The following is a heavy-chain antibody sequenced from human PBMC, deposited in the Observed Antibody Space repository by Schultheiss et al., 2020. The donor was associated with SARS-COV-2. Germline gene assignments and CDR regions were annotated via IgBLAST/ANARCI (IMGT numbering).Heavy chain of an antibody. CDR2: ISYDGSNK. CDR1: GFTFSSYG. D-gene: IGHD3-22*01. CDR3: AREIDAIDSSGHWFDP. J-gene: IGHJ5*02. V-gene: IGHV3-30*03. Sequence: GGSLRLSCAASGFTFSSYGMHWVRQAPGKGLEWVAVISYDGSNKYYADSVKGRFTISRDNSKNTLYLQLNSLRAEDTALYYCAREIDAIDSSGHWFDPWGQGTLVTVSS.